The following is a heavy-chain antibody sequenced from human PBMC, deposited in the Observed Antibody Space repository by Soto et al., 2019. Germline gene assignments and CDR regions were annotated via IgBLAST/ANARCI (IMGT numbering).Heavy chain of an antibody. V-gene: IGHV3-21*01. J-gene: IGHJ6*02. CDR2: ISSSSSYI. CDR3: ARDPGEDYYDSSGYYYPDYYGMDV. CDR1: GFTFSSYS. D-gene: IGHD3-22*01. Sequence: PVGSLRLSCAASGFTFSSYSMNWVRQAPGKGLEWVSSISSSSSYIYYADSVKGRFTISRDNAKNSLYLQMNSLRAEDTAVYYCARDPGEDYYDSSGYYYPDYYGMDVWGQGTTVTVSS.